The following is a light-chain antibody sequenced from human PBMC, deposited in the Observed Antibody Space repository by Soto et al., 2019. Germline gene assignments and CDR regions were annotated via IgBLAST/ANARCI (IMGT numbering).Light chain of an antibody. V-gene: IGLV2-14*01. CDR1: SRDIGAYNL. Sequence: QSVLTQPASVSGSPGQSITISCSGTSRDIGAYNLVSWYQQPPGKAPKLLIYEVRNRPSGISYRFSGSKSGTTASLTISSLLPENEADYYCSAYTSISTLVFGGGTKLTVL. CDR2: EVR. J-gene: IGLJ2*01. CDR3: SAYTSISTLV.